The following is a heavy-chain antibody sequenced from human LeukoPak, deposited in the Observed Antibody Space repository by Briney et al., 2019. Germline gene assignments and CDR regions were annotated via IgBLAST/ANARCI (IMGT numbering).Heavy chain of an antibody. Sequence: PSETLSLTCTVSGGSISPYYWTWIRQPPGKGLEYIGFIYHSGNTNYNPSLKSRVTISLDTSKNQFSLRLTSVTAADTAVYYCARGQQLVPGGLDFDYWGQGTLVTVSS. CDR1: GGSISPYY. CDR2: IYHSGNT. V-gene: IGHV4-59*01. D-gene: IGHD6-13*01. CDR3: ARGQQLVPGGLDFDY. J-gene: IGHJ4*02.